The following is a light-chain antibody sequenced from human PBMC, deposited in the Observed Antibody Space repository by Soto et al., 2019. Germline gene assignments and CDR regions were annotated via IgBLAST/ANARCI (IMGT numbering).Light chain of an antibody. CDR1: QSVSTN. CDR3: QQYNDWPSNT. V-gene: IGKV3-15*01. CDR2: GAS. J-gene: IGKJ2*01. Sequence: EIEMTQSPATLPVSPGERATLSCRASQSVSTNLAWYQQKPGQAPRLLIYGASTRAPGFTARFTGSGSGTEFTLTIRSLQSEDFAVYYCQQYNDWPSNTFGQGTKLEIK.